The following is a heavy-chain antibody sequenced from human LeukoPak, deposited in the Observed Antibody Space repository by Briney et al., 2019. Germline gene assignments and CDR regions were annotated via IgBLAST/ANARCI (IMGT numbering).Heavy chain of an antibody. J-gene: IGHJ3*02. D-gene: IGHD1-1*01. V-gene: IGHV4-34*01. Sequence: PSETLSLTCAVYGGSFSGYYWSWIRQPPGKGLEWIGEINHSGSTNYNPSLKSRVTISVDTSKNQFSLKLSSVTAADTAVYYCARMRDNWNDCVFDIWGQGTMVTVSS. CDR2: INHSGST. CDR1: GGSFSGYY. CDR3: ARMRDNWNDCVFDI.